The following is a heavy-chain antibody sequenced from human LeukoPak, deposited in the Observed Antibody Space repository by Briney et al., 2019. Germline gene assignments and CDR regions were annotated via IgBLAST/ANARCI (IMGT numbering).Heavy chain of an antibody. CDR2: IYPGDSDT. J-gene: IGHJ5*02. D-gene: IGHD2-15*01. CDR3: ARLRIVVVVAATRSWFDP. CDR1: GYSFTSYW. V-gene: IGHV5-51*01. Sequence: GESLKISCKGSGYSFTSYWIGWVRQMPGKGLEWMGIIYPGDSDTRHSPSFQGQVTISADKSISTAYLQWSSLKASDTAMYYCARLRIVVVVAATRSWFDPWGQGTLVTVSS.